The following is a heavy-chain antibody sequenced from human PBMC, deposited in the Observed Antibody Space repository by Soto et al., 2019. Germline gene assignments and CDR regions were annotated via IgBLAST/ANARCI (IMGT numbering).Heavy chain of an antibody. CDR1: GFTFSHYA. Sequence: QVQLVESGGGVVQPGRSLRLSCAASGFTFSHYAMHWARQAPGKGLEWVAVIWSDGSNENYADSVRGRFTISRDNPKNTLYLQMNSLRAADTAVYYCARDYGSAPWDYWGQGALVTVSS. D-gene: IGHD3-10*01. CDR2: IWSDGSNE. CDR3: ARDYGSAPWDY. J-gene: IGHJ4*02. V-gene: IGHV3-33*01.